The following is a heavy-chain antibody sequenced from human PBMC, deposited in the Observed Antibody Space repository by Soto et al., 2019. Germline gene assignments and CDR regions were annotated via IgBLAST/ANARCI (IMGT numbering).Heavy chain of an antibody. J-gene: IGHJ4*02. CDR1: GGSISSYY. D-gene: IGHD2-2*01. Sequence: ETLSLTCTVSGGSISSYYWSWIRQPPGKGLEWIGFIFGSGGTNYNPSLNSRVTISLDTSKNQFSLNMTSVTAADTAVYYCARKTGQVGIDYWGQGTLVTVSS. CDR3: ARKTGQVGIDY. V-gene: IGHV4-59*01. CDR2: IFGSGGT.